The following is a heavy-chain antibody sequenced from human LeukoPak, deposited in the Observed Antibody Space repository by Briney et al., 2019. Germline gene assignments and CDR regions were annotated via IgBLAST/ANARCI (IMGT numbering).Heavy chain of an antibody. D-gene: IGHD3-10*01. CDR1: GFTFSDYY. CDR3: ARDLVQDYYGAGSYDY. CDR2: ISSSGNTI. J-gene: IGHJ4*02. Sequence: GGSLRLSCAVSGFTFSDYYMSWIRQAPGKGLEWLSYISSSGNTIYYADSVKGRFTISRDNAKNSLYLQMNSLRVEDTAVYYCARDLVQDYYGAGSYDYWGQGTLVTVSS. V-gene: IGHV3-11*01.